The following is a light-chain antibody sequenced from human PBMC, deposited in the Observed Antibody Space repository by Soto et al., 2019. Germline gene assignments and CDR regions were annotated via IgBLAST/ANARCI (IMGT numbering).Light chain of an antibody. V-gene: IGLV1-40*01. J-gene: IGLJ3*02. CDR2: GNR. Sequence: QAVVTQPPSVSGAPGQRVTISCTGNNSNLGAGYDVHWYQQLPGAAPKLVIFGNRNRPSGVPERFSGSKSGTSASLAINGLQAEDEADYYCQAYDYSLTAFVFGGGTKLTVL. CDR3: QAYDYSLTAFV. CDR1: NSNLGAGYD.